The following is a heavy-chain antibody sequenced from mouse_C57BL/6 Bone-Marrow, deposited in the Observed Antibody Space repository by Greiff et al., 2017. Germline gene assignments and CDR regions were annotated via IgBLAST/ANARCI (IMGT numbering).Heavy chain of an antibody. J-gene: IGHJ4*01. Sequence: EVQLVESGGDLVKPGGSLKLSCAASGFTFSSYGMSWVRPTPDKRLAWVATISSCGSYTYYPDSVKGRFTISRDNAKNTLYLQMSSLKSEDTAMYYCARRGPVYAMDYWGQGTSVTVSS. CDR1: GFTFSSYG. CDR3: ARRGPVYAMDY. V-gene: IGHV5-6*01. CDR2: ISSCGSYT.